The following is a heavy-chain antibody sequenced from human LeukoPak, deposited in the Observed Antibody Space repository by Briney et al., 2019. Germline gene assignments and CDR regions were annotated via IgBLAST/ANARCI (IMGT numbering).Heavy chain of an antibody. CDR2: ISGSGGST. CDR1: GFTFSSYA. Sequence: GGSLRLSCAASGFTFSSYAMSWVRQAPGKGLEWVSAISGSGGSTYYADSVKGRFTISRDNSKNTLYLQMNSLRAEDTAVYYCADGYSSSPYYFDYWGQGTLVTVSS. J-gene: IGHJ4*02. V-gene: IGHV3-23*01. CDR3: ADGYSSSPYYFDY. D-gene: IGHD6-13*01.